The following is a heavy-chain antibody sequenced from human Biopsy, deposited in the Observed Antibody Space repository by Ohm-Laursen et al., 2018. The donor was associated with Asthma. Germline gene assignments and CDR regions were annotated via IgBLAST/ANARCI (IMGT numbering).Heavy chain of an antibody. J-gene: IGHJ4*02. CDR1: GFMFRSFG. Sequence: SLRLSCSASGFMFRSFGTHWVRQAPGKGLEWVAVISYDGNHKFYEDSVKGRFTISRDNSKNTLYLQMNGLRTEDTAVYYCAKRRGYSGHDNDYWGQGTLVIVSS. D-gene: IGHD5-12*01. CDR3: AKRRGYSGHDNDY. V-gene: IGHV3-30*18. CDR2: ISYDGNHK.